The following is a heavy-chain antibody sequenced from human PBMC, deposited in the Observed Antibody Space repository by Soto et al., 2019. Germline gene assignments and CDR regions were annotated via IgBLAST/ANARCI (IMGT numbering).Heavy chain of an antibody. CDR2: IGTAGDT. Sequence: GGSLRLSCAASGFTFSSYDMHWVRQATGKGLEWVSAIGTAGDTYYPGSVKGRFTISRENAKNSLYLQMNSLRAGDTAVYYWARASYCSGGSCTLNWNDAITDDAYAFDIWGQGTMVTVSS. V-gene: IGHV3-13*01. J-gene: IGHJ3*02. CDR3: ARASYCSGGSCTLNWNDAITDDAYAFDI. CDR1: GFTFSSYD. D-gene: IGHD2-15*01.